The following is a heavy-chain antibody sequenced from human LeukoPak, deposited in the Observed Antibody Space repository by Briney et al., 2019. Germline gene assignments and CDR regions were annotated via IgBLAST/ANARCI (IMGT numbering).Heavy chain of an antibody. CDR3: ARRYSGYDCIFDY. J-gene: IGHJ4*02. Sequence: SETLSLTCIVSGGSISSYYWCWIRQPAGKGLEWIGRIYTSGSTNYNPSLKSRVTISVDKSKNQFSLKLSSVTAAQTAVYYCARRYSGYDCIFDYWGQGTLVTVSS. CDR2: IYTSGST. CDR1: GGSISSYY. D-gene: IGHD5-12*01. V-gene: IGHV4-4*07.